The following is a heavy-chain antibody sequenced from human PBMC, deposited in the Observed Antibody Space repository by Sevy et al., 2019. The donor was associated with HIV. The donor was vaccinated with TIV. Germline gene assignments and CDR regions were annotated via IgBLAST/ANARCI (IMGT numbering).Heavy chain of an antibody. V-gene: IGHV3-33*01. CDR2: IWYDGSNK. CDR3: ARGPLGVGYCSSTSCYTPYYYYGMDV. J-gene: IGHJ6*02. CDR1: GFTFSSYG. Sequence: GESLKISCAASGFTFSSYGMHWVRQAPGKGLEWVAVIWYDGSNKYYADSVKGRFTISRDNSKNTLYLQMNSLRAEDTAVYYCARGPLGVGYCSSTSCYTPYYYYGMDVWGQGTTVTVSS. D-gene: IGHD2-2*02.